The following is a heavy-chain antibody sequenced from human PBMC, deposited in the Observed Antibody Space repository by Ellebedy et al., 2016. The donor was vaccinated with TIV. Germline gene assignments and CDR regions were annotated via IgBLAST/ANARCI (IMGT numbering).Heavy chain of an antibody. Sequence: SETLSLTCTVSGGSVSSGSYYWSWIRQPPGKGLEWIGYIYYSGSTNYNPSLKSRVTISVDTSKNQFSLKLSSVTAADTAVYYCARDRFYDSSGYSHDAFDIWGQGTMVTVSS. V-gene: IGHV4-61*01. CDR2: IYYSGST. CDR3: ARDRFYDSSGYSHDAFDI. D-gene: IGHD3-22*01. CDR1: GGSVSSGSYY. J-gene: IGHJ3*02.